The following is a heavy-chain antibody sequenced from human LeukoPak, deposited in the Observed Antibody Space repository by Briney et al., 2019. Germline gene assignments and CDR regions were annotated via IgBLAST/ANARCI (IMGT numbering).Heavy chain of an antibody. CDR3: ARETSSYGYFDY. CDR1: GFTFNSYE. Sequence: GGSLRLSCAASGFTFNSYEMNWVRQAPGKGLERVSYISSGGRTIYYADSVKGRFTISRDNAKNSLYLQMNSLRAEDTALYYCARETSSYGYFDYWGQGTLVTVSS. J-gene: IGHJ4*02. CDR2: ISSGGRTI. D-gene: IGHD5-18*01. V-gene: IGHV3-48*03.